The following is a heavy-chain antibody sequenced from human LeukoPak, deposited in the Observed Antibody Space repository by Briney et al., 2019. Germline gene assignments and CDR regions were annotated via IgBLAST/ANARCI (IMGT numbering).Heavy chain of an antibody. J-gene: IGHJ4*02. CDR2: VNPNSGVT. Sequence: GASVEVSCKASGYTFTGYYLHWVRQAPGQGLQWMGWVNPNSGVTNYAQKFQGRVTMTRDTSISTGYMELRRLRYDDTAVYYCARDLAVAGTPLGYWGQGTLVTVSS. CDR3: ARDLAVAGTPLGY. CDR1: GYTFTGYY. D-gene: IGHD6-19*01. V-gene: IGHV1-2*02.